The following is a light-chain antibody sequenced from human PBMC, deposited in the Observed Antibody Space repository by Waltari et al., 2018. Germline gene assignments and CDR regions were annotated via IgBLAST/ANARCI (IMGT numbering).Light chain of an antibody. Sequence: QSVLTQPPSASETPGQRLTISCSGSDSNIGSNTVSWYRQFPGTAPSLLMFGDDRRPSGVPDRFSGPKSGTSASLAISGLQPEDEADYYCASWDDLLNGLVFGSGTKVSVL. J-gene: IGLJ1*01. CDR1: DSNIGSNT. CDR2: GDD. CDR3: ASWDDLLNGLV. V-gene: IGLV1-44*01.